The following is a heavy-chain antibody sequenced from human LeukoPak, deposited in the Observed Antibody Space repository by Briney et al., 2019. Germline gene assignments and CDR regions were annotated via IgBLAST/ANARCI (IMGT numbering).Heavy chain of an antibody. CDR3: ARDLVY. CDR2: IKQDGSEK. CDR1: RFTFSSYW. V-gene: IGHV3-7*01. Sequence: GGSLRLSCAASRFTFSSYWMSWVRQAPGKGLEWVANIKQDGSEKYYVDSVKGRFTISRDNAKNSLYLQMNSLRAEDTAVYYCARDLVYWGQGTLVTVSS. J-gene: IGHJ4*02.